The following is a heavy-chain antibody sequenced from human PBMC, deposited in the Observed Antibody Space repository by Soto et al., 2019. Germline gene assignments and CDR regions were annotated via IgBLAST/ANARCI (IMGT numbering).Heavy chain of an antibody. Sequence: VQLVESRGGVVQPGRSLRLSCAASGFTFSDYAMHWVRQAPGTGREWVAVVSHDGRNTHYADSVKGRFTISRDSSKNTVSLEMTSLRAEDTAVYYCAKGGRQWLATSGFNYWGQGARVTVSS. J-gene: IGHJ4*02. D-gene: IGHD6-19*01. V-gene: IGHV3-30*18. CDR2: VSHDGRNT. CDR3: AKGGRQWLATSGFNY. CDR1: GFTFSDYA.